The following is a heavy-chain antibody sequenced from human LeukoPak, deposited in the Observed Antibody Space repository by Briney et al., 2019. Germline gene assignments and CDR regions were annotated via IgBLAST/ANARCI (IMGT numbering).Heavy chain of an antibody. CDR2: ISYDGSNK. D-gene: IGHD5-12*01. CDR1: GFTFSSYG. Sequence: GGSLRLSCAASGFTFSSYGMHWVRQAPGKGLEWVAVISYDGSNKYYADSVKGRFTISRDNSKNTLYLQMNSLRAEDTAVYYCASHYATIPFDYWGQGTLVTVFS. CDR3: ASHYATIPFDY. J-gene: IGHJ4*02. V-gene: IGHV3-30*03.